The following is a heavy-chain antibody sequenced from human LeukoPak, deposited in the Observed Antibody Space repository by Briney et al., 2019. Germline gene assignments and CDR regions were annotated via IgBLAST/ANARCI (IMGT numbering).Heavy chain of an antibody. V-gene: IGHV1-2*06. CDR2: INPNSGGT. Sequence: ASVKVSCKASGYTFTGYYMHWVRQAPGQGLEWMGRINPNSGGTNYAQKFQGRVTMTRDTSISTAYMELSRLRSDDTAVYYCARDSAGYRYGEYYYYYYLDVWGKGTTVTVSS. CDR1: GYTFTGYY. CDR3: ARDSAGYRYGEYYYYYYLDV. J-gene: IGHJ6*03. D-gene: IGHD5-18*01.